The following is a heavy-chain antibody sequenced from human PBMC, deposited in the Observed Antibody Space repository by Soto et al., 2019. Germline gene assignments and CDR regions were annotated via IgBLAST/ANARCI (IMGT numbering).Heavy chain of an antibody. V-gene: IGHV1-69*01. Sequence: QVQLVQSGAEVKNPGSSVKVSCKASGGTFSRDAISWVRQAPGQGLEWMGGIIPMFGTAKYVQKFQGRRTITADESTTTAYMELRSLRSDDTAVYYCARGVVVVAASQLGWFDPWGQGTLVTVSS. CDR3: ARGVVVVAASQLGWFDP. CDR2: IIPMFGTA. CDR1: GGTFSRDA. J-gene: IGHJ5*02. D-gene: IGHD2-15*01.